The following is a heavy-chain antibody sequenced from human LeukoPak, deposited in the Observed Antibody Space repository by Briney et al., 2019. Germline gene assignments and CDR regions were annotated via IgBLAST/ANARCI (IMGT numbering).Heavy chain of an antibody. D-gene: IGHD3-9*01. CDR3: AASRITISFAAY. Sequence: GGSLRLSCAASGFTFSSYAMYWVRQAPGKGLEWVALIEYDGSNKYYTDSVKGRFTISRDNSKNTLYLQMNSLRAEDTAVYYCAASRITISFAAYWGQGTLVTVSS. CDR2: IEYDGSNK. CDR1: GFTFSSYA. J-gene: IGHJ4*02. V-gene: IGHV3-30-3*01.